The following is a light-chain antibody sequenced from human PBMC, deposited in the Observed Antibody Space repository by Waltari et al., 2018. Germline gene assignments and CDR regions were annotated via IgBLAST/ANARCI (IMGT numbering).Light chain of an antibody. Sequence: QSALTQPASVSGSPGQSITISCTGTSSDVGSYKLVSWYQQHPGKAPRLMIYADSNRPSGSSNRFSGSKSGNTSARTISGLQAEDEAAYYCCSYAGSSTVKFGEGTYLTVL. J-gene: IGLJ2*01. CDR1: SSDVGSYKL. CDR2: ADS. V-gene: IGLV2-23*01. CDR3: CSYAGSSTVK.